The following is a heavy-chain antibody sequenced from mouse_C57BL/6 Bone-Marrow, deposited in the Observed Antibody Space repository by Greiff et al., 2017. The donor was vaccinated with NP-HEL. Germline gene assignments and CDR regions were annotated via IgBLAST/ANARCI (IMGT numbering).Heavy chain of an antibody. J-gene: IGHJ3*01. V-gene: IGHV2-2*01. CDR2: IWSGGST. D-gene: IGHD2-5*01. Sequence: VKLVESGPGLVQPSQSLSITCTVSGFSLTSYGVHWVRQSPGKGLEWLGVIWSGGSTDYNAAFISRLSISKDNSKSQVFFKMNSLQADDTAIYYCARNAYYSNYGFAYWGQGTLVTVSA. CDR1: GFSLTSYG. CDR3: ARNAYYSNYGFAY.